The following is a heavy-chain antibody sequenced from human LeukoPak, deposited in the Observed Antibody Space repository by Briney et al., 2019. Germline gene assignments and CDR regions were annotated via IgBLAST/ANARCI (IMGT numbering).Heavy chain of an antibody. CDR2: INEDGSTT. CDR1: GFSFSRYW. Sequence: PGGSLRLSCAASGFSFSRYWMHWVRHSPGKGLVWVSRINEDGSTTTYADSVKGRFTISRDNAKNTLHLQMNSLRAEDTAVYYCARGGPFTGTTPTPRASDYWGQGTLVIVSS. D-gene: IGHD1-7*01. V-gene: IGHV3-74*03. CDR3: ARGGPFTGTTPTPRASDY. J-gene: IGHJ4*02.